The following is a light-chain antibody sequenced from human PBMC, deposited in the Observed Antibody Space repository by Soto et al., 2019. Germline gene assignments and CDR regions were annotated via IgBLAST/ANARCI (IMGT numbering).Light chain of an antibody. CDR3: QSYDTNLSGGAV. Sequence: QSALTQSPSVSGAPGQSVSISCTGTSSNIGAGFDVHWYQQLPATAPKLLIYGNNNRPSGVPDRFSGSKSGTSASLAITGLQAEDEADYYCQSYDTNLSGGAVFVTGTKVTVL. CDR2: GNN. CDR1: SSNIGAGFD. V-gene: IGLV1-40*01. J-gene: IGLJ1*01.